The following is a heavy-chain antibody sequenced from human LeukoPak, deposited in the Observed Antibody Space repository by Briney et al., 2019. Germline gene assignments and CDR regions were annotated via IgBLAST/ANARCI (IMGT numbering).Heavy chain of an antibody. CDR3: ARGDSGYDLWTYYYMDV. Sequence: PGGSLRLSCAAPGFTFISYGMHWVRQAPGKGLEWVALIWYDGSNKYYADSVKGRFTISRDNSKNTLYLQMNSLRAEDTAVYYCARGDSGYDLWTYYYMDVWGKGTTVTVSS. V-gene: IGHV3-33*01. D-gene: IGHD3/OR15-3a*01. J-gene: IGHJ6*03. CDR1: GFTFISYG. CDR2: IWYDGSNK.